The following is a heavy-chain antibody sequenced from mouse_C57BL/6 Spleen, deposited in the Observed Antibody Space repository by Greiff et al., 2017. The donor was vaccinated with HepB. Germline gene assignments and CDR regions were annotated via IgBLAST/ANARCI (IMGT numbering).Heavy chain of an antibody. D-gene: IGHD2-3*01. J-gene: IGHJ3*01. V-gene: IGHV14-1*01. Sequence: VQLQQSGAELVRPGASVKLSCTASGFNIKDYYMHWVKQRPEPGLEWIGRIDPEDGDTEYAPKFQGKANMTADTSSNTAYLQLSSLTSEDTAVYYCTTGDGYYLAYWGQGTLVTVSA. CDR2: IDPEDGDT. CDR3: TTGDGYYLAY. CDR1: GFNIKDYY.